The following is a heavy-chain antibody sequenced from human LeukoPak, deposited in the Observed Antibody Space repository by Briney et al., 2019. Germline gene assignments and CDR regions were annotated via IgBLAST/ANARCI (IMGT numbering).Heavy chain of an antibody. CDR2: INPNSGGT. V-gene: IGHV1-2*02. CDR1: GYTFTGYY. CDR3: VRGRYSSGWSPFDY. D-gene: IGHD6-19*01. Sequence: ASVKVSCKASGYTFTGYYMHWVRQAPGQGLEWMGWINPNSGGTNYAQKFQGRVTMTRDTSISTAYMELSRLRSDDTAVYYCVRGRYSSGWSPFDYWGQGTLVTVSS. J-gene: IGHJ4*02.